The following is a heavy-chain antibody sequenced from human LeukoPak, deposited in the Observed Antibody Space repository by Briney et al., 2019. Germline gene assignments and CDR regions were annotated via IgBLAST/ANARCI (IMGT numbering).Heavy chain of an antibody. CDR1: GYTFTSYG. Sequence: ASVKVSCKTSGYTFTSYGMSWMRQAPGQGLEWMGWISTYNGNTNYAQKFQGRVTMTTDTSTSTAYMELRSLRSDDTAVYFCASRSGTFPYYFDYWGQGTLVTVSS. J-gene: IGHJ4*02. V-gene: IGHV1-18*01. CDR2: ISTYNGNT. D-gene: IGHD1-7*01. CDR3: ASRSGTFPYYFDY.